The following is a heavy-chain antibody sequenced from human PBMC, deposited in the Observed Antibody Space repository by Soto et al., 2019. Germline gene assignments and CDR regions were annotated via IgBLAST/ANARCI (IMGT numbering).Heavy chain of an antibody. CDR1: GFPFAPST. D-gene: IGHD2-15*01. V-gene: IGHV3-23*01. CDR3: AKGPVGGGSWYSN. J-gene: IGHJ4*02. CDR2: ISVSVGST. Sequence: EVQLLQSGGGLVQPGGSLTLSCGVSGFPFAPSTMSWVRQAPGKGLEWVSTISVSVGSTYYADSVQGRFAISRDNSKNTLYLQMNSLRAEDTAVYYCAKGPVGGGSWYSNWGQGTLVTVSS.